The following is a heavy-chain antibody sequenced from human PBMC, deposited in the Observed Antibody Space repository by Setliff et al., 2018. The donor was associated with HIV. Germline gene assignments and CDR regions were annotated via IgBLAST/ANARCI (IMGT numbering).Heavy chain of an antibody. Sequence: GGSLRLSCAASGFTFDDYAMHWVRQAPGKGLEWVSGIGWNSGSIGYADSVRGRFTISRDNTKNSLYLQMNNLRAEDTAVYYCVRDYMWAFDYWGQGTLVTVSS. CDR3: VRDYMWAFDY. CDR2: IGWNSGSI. J-gene: IGHJ4*02. CDR1: GFTFDDYA. V-gene: IGHV3-9*01. D-gene: IGHD1-26*01.